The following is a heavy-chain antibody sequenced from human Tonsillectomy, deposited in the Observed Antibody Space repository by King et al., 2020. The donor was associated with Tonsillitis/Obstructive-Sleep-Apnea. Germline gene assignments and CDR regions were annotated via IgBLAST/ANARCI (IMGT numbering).Heavy chain of an antibody. V-gene: IGHV3-53*01. CDR3: ARGYGSEGYMGV. CDR2: IHSGGST. CDR1: GFTVNANY. D-gene: IGHD5-18*01. J-gene: IGHJ6*03. Sequence: VQLVESGGGLIQPGGSLRLSCAASGFTVNANYINWARQAPGKGLEWVSLIHSGGSTYYADSVKGRFTISRDRSKNTLYLQMNSLRAEDTAVYFCARGYGSEGYMGVWGKGTTVTVS.